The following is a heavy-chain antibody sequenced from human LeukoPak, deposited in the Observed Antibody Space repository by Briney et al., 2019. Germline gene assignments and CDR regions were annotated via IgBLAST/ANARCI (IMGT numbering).Heavy chain of an antibody. CDR3: AKEGSGWYYLDY. V-gene: IGHV3-30*02. CDR2: IESDGSKE. Sequence: GGSLRLSCAASGSSFASYDIHWVRQAPGKGLEWVTFIESDGSKEYYADSVKGRFTISRDNSKNTVYVQMKSLRPEDTAVYYCAKEGSGWYYLDYWGQGTVVTVSS. D-gene: IGHD6-19*01. J-gene: IGHJ4*02. CDR1: GSSFASYD.